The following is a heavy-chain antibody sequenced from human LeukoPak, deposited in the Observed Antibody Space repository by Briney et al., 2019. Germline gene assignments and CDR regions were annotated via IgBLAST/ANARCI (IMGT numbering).Heavy chain of an antibody. CDR2: ISSSGSTI. CDR1: GFTFSSYE. J-gene: IGHJ4*02. Sequence: PGGSLRLSCAASGFTFSSYEMNWVRHTPGKGLEWVSYISSSGSTIYYADSVKGRLTISRDNAKNSLFPQMNSLRAEDTAVYYCARDHGYSSSPRDYFDYWGQGTLVTVSS. CDR3: ARDHGYSSSPRDYFDY. V-gene: IGHV3-48*03. D-gene: IGHD6-6*01.